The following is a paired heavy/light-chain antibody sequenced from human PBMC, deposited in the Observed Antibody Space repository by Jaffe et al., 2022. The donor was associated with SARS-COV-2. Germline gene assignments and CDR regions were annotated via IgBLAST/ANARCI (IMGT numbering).Heavy chain of an antibody. CDR3: TTHGSRRDKNYGMDV. J-gene: IGHJ6*02. Sequence: EVQLVESGGGLVKPGGSLRLSCAASGFTFSNAWMSWVRQAPGKGLEWVGRIKSKTDGGTTDYAAPVKGRFTISRDDSKNTLYLQMNSLKTEDTAVYYCTTHGSRRDKNYGMDVWGQGTTVTVSS. CDR2: IKSKTDGGTT. V-gene: IGHV3-15*01. CDR1: GFTFSNAW. D-gene: IGHD3-10*01.
Light chain of an antibody. Sequence: QAVVTQEPSLTVSPGGTVTLTCGSSTGAVTSGHYPYWFQQKPGQAPRTLIYDTSNKHSWTPARFSGSLLGGKAALTLSGAQPEDEAEYYCLLSYSGAGGVFGGGTKLTVL. CDR3: LLSYSGAGGV. CDR1: TGAVTSGHY. CDR2: DTS. V-gene: IGLV7-46*01. J-gene: IGLJ2*01.